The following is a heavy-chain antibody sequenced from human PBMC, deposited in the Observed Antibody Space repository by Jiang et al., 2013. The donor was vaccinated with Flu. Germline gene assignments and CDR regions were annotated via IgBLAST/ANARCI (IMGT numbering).Heavy chain of an antibody. V-gene: IGHV2-5*06. CDR2: IYWDDDK. Sequence: KPTQTLTLTCTFSGFSLSTSGVGVGWIRQPPGKALEWLALIYWDDDKRYSPSLKSRLTITKDTSKNQVVLTMTNMDPVDTATYYCAHNSIIRYCSSTSCNEYFDYWGQGTLVTVS. CDR3: AHNSIIRYCSSTSCNEYFDY. CDR1: GFSLSTSGVG. D-gene: IGHD2-2*01. J-gene: IGHJ4*02.